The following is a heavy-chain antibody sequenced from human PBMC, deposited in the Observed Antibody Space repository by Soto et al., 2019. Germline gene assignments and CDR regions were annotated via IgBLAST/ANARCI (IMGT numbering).Heavy chain of an antibody. CDR3: AREGRTPTGTGYYYYYMDV. J-gene: IGHJ6*03. V-gene: IGHV4-59*01. CDR1: GGSISSYY. Sequence: PSETLSLTCTVSGGSISSYYWSWIRQPPGKGLEWIGYIYYSGSTNYNPSLKSRVTISVDTSKNQFPLKLSSVTAADTAVYYCAREGRTPTGTGYYYYYMDVWGKGTTVTV. D-gene: IGHD1-1*01. CDR2: IYYSGST.